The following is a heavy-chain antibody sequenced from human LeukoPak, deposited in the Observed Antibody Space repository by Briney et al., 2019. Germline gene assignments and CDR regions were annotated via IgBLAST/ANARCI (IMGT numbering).Heavy chain of an antibody. D-gene: IGHD3-3*01. J-gene: IGHJ6*03. CDR1: GLTFSDY. CDR2: ISGSGATI. CDR3: ARASVAGDFILEWYNHYYMDV. V-gene: IGHV3-11*04. Sequence: GGSLRLSCAASGLTFSDYMSWIRQAPGKGLEWVSYISGSGATIYYADSVKGRFTISRDNAKNSLSLQMNSLRAEDTAVYYCARASVAGDFILEWYNHYYMDVWGKGTTVTVSS.